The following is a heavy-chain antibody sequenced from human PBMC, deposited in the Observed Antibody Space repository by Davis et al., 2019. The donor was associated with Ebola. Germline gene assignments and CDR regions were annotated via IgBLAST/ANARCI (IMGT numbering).Heavy chain of an antibody. CDR1: GFTFSSYT. D-gene: IGHD6-13*01. J-gene: IGHJ2*01. CDR2: ISYDGSNK. V-gene: IGHV3-30-3*01. Sequence: PGGSLRLSCAASGFTFSSYTMSWVRQAPGKGLEWVAVISYDGSNKYYADSVKGRFTISRDNSKNTLYLQMNSLRAEDTAVYYCARVAAAAGDWYFDLWGRGTLVTVSS. CDR3: ARVAAAAGDWYFDL.